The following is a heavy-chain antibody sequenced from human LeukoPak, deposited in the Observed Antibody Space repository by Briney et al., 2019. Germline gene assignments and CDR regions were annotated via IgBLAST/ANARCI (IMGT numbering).Heavy chain of an antibody. Sequence: SVKVSCKASGGTFSSYTISWVRQAPRQGLEWMGRIIPILGIANYAQKFQGRVTITADKSTCTAYMELSSLRSEDTAVYYCARGTLIAVAGHYFDYWGQGTLVTVSS. CDR1: GGTFSSYT. CDR3: ARGTLIAVAGHYFDY. V-gene: IGHV1-69*02. CDR2: IIPILGIA. J-gene: IGHJ4*02. D-gene: IGHD6-19*01.